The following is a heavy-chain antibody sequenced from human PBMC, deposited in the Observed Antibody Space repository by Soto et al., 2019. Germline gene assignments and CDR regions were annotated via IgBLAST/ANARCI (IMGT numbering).Heavy chain of an antibody. V-gene: IGHV3-23*01. CDR2: ISGSGGST. CDR1: GFTFSSYA. D-gene: IGHD6-6*01. J-gene: IGHJ3*02. Sequence: EVQLLESGGGLVQPGGSLRLSCAASGFTFSSYAMSWVRQAPGKGLEWVSAISGSGGSTYYADSVKGRFTISRDNSKNTLYLQMNSLRAEDTAVYYCAREFSAGYSSSSDFPDAFDIWGQGTMVTVSS. CDR3: AREFSAGYSSSSDFPDAFDI.